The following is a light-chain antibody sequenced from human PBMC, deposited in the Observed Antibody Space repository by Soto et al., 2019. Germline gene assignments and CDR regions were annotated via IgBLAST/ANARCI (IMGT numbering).Light chain of an antibody. V-gene: IGKV3-20*01. CDR3: QQYGSSPWT. Sequence: IVFTQTPSTLSLSPGERAILFCRPSQSVRSNCLAWYQHKPGQAPRLLIYGTSSRATDIPDRFSGRGSGTDFTLTISRLEPEDFAVYYCQQYGSSPWTFGQGTKVDIK. J-gene: IGKJ1*01. CDR1: QSVRSNC. CDR2: GTS.